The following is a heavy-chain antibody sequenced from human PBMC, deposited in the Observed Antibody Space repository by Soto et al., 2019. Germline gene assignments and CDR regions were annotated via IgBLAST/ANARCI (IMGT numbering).Heavy chain of an antibody. CDR2: IYYSGST. CDR3: ASRYYDFWSGYEYYYYGMDV. V-gene: IGHV4-39*01. J-gene: IGHJ6*02. CDR1: GGSISSSSYY. Sequence: PSETLSLTCTVSGGSISSSSYYWGWIRQPPGKGLEWIGRIYYSGSTYYNPSLKRRVTISVDTSKNQFSLKLSSVTAADTAVYYCASRYYDFWSGYEYYYYGMDVWGQGTTVTVSS. D-gene: IGHD3-3*01.